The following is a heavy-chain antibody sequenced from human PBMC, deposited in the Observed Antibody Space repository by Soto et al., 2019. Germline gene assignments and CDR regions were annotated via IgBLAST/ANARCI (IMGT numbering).Heavy chain of an antibody. Sequence: SVKVSCKASGGTFSSYTISWVRQAPGQGLEWMGRIIPILGIANYAQKFQGRVTITADKSTSTAYMELSSLRSEDTAVYYCARDPLICSSTSCYIYWGQGTLVTVSS. J-gene: IGHJ4*02. CDR2: IIPILGIA. CDR1: GGTFSSYT. D-gene: IGHD2-2*02. V-gene: IGHV1-69*04. CDR3: ARDPLICSSTSCYIY.